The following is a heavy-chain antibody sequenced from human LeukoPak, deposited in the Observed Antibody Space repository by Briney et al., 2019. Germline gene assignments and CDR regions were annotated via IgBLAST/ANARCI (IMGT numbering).Heavy chain of an antibody. J-gene: IGHJ3*02. CDR1: GASIRSGDYY. D-gene: IGHD2-15*01. Sequence: SQTLSLTCTVSGASIRSGDYYWSWIRQPPGKGLEWIGYIYDSGSTYYNPSLKSRITISVDTSENWFSLKLSSVTATDTAVYYCARDCSGGSCYGAFDIWGQGTMVTVSS. CDR3: ARDCSGGSCYGAFDI. V-gene: IGHV4-30-4*01. CDR2: IYDSGST.